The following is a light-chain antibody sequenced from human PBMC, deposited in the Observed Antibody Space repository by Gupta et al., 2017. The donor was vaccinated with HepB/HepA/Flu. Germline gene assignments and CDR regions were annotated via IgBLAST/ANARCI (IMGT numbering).Light chain of an antibody. J-gene: IGLJ3*02. CDR2: DVT. CDR1: SSDVGGYNH. V-gene: IGLV2-14*01. Sequence: QSALTQPASVSGSPGQSITISCTGTSSDVGGYNHVSWYQQHPGNAPKLMIHDVTNRPSGISNRFSGSKSGNTASLTISGLQAEDEADYYCTSYTNSNTWVFGRGTKLTVL. CDR3: TSYTNSNTWV.